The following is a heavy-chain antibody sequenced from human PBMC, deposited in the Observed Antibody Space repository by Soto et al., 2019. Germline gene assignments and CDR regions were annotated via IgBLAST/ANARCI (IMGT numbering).Heavy chain of an antibody. J-gene: IGHJ4*02. CDR2: IWYDGSTK. CDR3: ARDCAGYSSGWYQRGGFDY. Sequence: QVQLVESGGGVVQPGRSLRLSCAASGFTFSSYGMQWVRQAPGKRLEWVAVIWYDGSTKYYADSVKGRFTISRDNSRNVLYLQMKSLSAEDTAVYYCARDCAGYSSGWYQRGGFDYWGQGTLVTVSS. V-gene: IGHV3-33*01. D-gene: IGHD6-19*01. CDR1: GFTFSSYG.